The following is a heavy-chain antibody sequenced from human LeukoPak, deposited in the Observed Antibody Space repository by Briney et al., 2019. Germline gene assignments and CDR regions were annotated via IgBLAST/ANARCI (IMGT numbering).Heavy chain of an antibody. D-gene: IGHD6-6*01. V-gene: IGHV3-30*01. CDR2: VSHDGSDK. CDR3: ARAGSIRYHYYYMDD. J-gene: IGHJ6*03. Sequence: GRSLRLSCAASGFTFTWYTLHWVRQAPGKGLEWVAVVSHDGSDKYYADSMKGRFTISRDNSKNTLYLQMNSLRAEDTAVYYCARAGSIRYHYYYMDDWGKGTTVTVSS. CDR1: GFTFTWYT.